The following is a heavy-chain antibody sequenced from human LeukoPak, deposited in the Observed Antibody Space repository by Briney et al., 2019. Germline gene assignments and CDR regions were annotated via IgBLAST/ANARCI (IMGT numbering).Heavy chain of an antibody. CDR3: ATELGGITIFGVVTLFDY. CDR1: GFTFSSYA. D-gene: IGHD3-3*01. J-gene: IGHJ4*02. Sequence: QSGGSLTLSCAASGFTFSSYAMSWVRQAPGKGLEWVSAISGSGGSTYYADSVKGRFTISRDNSKNTLYLQMNSLRAEDTAVYYCATELGGITIFGVVTLFDYWGQGTLVTVSS. V-gene: IGHV3-23*01. CDR2: ISGSGGST.